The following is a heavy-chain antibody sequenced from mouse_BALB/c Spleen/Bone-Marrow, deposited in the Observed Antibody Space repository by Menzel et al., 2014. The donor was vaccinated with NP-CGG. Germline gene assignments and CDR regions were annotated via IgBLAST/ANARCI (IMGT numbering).Heavy chain of an antibody. V-gene: IGHV1S135*01. J-gene: IGHJ1*01. Sequence: EVQLQQSGPELVKPGASMKVSCKASGYSFTDYNMYWVRQSHGKSLEWIGYIGPYNGGTTYNQKFKGKATLTADKSSSTAFMHLNSLTSEDSSVYYCTREHGWYFDVWGAGTTVTVSS. CDR3: TREHGWYFDV. CDR1: GYSFTDYN. CDR2: IGPYNGGT.